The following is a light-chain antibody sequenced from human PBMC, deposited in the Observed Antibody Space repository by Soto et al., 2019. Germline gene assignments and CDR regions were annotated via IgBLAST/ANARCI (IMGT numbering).Light chain of an antibody. Sequence: EVVLTQSPGTLSLSPGEKATLSCRAGQAVSSILLAWYQQKPGQAPRLLIYGASSRATGIPDRFSGSESGTDFTLTVSRLEPEDFAVYYCQQHGTSPIFGGGTKVDIK. CDR1: QAVSSIL. CDR3: QQHGTSPI. J-gene: IGKJ4*01. V-gene: IGKV3-20*01. CDR2: GAS.